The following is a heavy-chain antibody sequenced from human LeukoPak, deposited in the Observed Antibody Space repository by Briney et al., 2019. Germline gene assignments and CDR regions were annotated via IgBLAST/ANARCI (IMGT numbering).Heavy chain of an antibody. J-gene: IGHJ4*02. CDR2: MNPNSGNT. CDR3: AKDMLASGSYYFDY. D-gene: IGHD1-26*01. V-gene: IGHV1-8*01. Sequence: ASVKVSCKASGYTFTSYDINWVRQATGQGVEWMGWMNPNSGNTGYAQKFQGRVTMTRNTSISTAYMELSSLRSEDTAVYYCAKDMLASGSYYFDYWGQGTLVTVSS. CDR1: GYTFTSYD.